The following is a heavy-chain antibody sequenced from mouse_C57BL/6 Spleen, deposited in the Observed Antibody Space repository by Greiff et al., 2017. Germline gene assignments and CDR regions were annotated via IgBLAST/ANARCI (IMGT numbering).Heavy chain of an antibody. D-gene: IGHD2-5*01. CDR3: ARSYYSNYYAMDY. V-gene: IGHV8-12*01. CDR1: GFSLSTSGMG. Sequence: QVTLKVSGPGILQSSQPLSLPCSFSGFSLSTSGMGVSWIRQPSGKGLEWLAHIYWDDDKRYNPSLTSRLTISKDTSSNQVFRKITSVDTADTATYYCARSYYSNYYAMDYWGQGTSGTVSS. CDR2: IYWDDDK. J-gene: IGHJ4*01.